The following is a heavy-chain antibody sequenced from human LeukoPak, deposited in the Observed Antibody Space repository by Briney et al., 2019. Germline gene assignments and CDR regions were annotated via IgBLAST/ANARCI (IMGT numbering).Heavy chain of an antibody. CDR2: IYYSGST. Sequence: SETLSLTCTVSGGSISSSSYYWGWIRQPPGKGLEWIGSIYYSGSTYYNPSLKSRVTISVDTSKNQFSLKLSSVTAADTAVYYCARHPRGYGDLIDYWGQGTLVTVSS. CDR3: ARHPRGYGDLIDY. CDR1: GGSISSSSYY. J-gene: IGHJ4*02. D-gene: IGHD4-17*01. V-gene: IGHV4-39*01.